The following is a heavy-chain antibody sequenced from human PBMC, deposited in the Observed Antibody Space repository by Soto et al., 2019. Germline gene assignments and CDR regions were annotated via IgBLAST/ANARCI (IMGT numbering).Heavy chain of an antibody. V-gene: IGHV3-30*18. D-gene: IGHD1-1*01. J-gene: IGHJ3*02. CDR2: ISYDGSNK. CDR1: GFTFSSYG. Sequence: QVQLVESGGGVVQPGRSLRLSCAASGFTFSSYGMHWVRQAPGKGLEWVAVISYDGSNKYYADSVKGRFTISRDNSKNTLYLQMNSLRAEDTAVYYCAKDTLIRHLESGAFDIWGQGTMVTVSS. CDR3: AKDTLIRHLESGAFDI.